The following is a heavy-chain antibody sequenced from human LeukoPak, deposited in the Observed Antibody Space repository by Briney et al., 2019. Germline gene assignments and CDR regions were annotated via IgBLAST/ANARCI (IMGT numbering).Heavy chain of an antibody. D-gene: IGHD5-18*01. CDR2: IYYSGST. CDR1: GGSISSGGYY. J-gene: IGHJ4*02. Sequence: SETLSLTCTVSGGSISSGGYYWSWIRQHPGKGLEWIGYIYYSGSTYYNPSLKSRVTISVDTSKNQFSLKLSSVTAADTAVYYCARDSAAMANGGGLFDYWGQGTLVTVSS. V-gene: IGHV4-31*03. CDR3: ARDSAAMANGGGLFDY.